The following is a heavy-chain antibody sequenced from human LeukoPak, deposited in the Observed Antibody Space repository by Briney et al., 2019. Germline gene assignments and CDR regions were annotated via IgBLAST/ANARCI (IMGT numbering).Heavy chain of an antibody. J-gene: IGHJ4*02. V-gene: IGHV3-9*01. Sequence: PGRSLRLSCAASGFTFDDYAMHWVRQGPGKGLEWVSGISWNSGSIGYADSVKGRFTISRDNAKNSLYLQMNSLRAEDTAVYYCARGAVLADSSGYYPFDYWGQGTLVTVSS. CDR2: ISWNSGSI. CDR3: ARGAVLADSSGYYPFDY. D-gene: IGHD3-22*01. CDR1: GFTFDDYA.